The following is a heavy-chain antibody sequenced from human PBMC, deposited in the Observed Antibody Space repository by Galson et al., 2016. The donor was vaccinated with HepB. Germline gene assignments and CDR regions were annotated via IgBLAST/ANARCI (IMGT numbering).Heavy chain of an antibody. CDR2: SYADGRT. CDR1: GFIVSNDY. V-gene: IGHV3-53*01. CDR3: ARDPGFRNGMNV. J-gene: IGHJ6*02. Sequence: SLRLSCAASGFIVSNDYMNRVRQAPGKGLEWLSVSYADGRTYYAESVRGRFTISRDNSKNTLFLQMNNLSAEDTAVYYCARDPGFRNGMNVWGQGTTVTVSS.